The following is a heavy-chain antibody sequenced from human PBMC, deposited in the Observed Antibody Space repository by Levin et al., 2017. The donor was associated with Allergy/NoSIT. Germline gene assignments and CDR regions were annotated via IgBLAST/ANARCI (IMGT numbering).Heavy chain of an antibody. V-gene: IGHV3-30*18. Sequence: GGSLRLSCAASGFMFSIFGMHWVRQAPGKGLEWVAVISHDGSDEYYTDSVKGRFSVSRDNSKNILYLQMNSLRAEDTAVYYCAKAFRSEAYWYYGMDVWGQGATATVCS. CDR3: AKAFRSEAYWYYGMDV. J-gene: IGHJ6*02. CDR2: ISHDGSDE. D-gene: IGHD2-15*01. CDR1: GFMFSIFG.